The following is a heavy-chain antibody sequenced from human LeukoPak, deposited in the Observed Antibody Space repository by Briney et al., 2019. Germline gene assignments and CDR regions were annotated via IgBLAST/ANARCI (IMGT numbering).Heavy chain of an antibody. CDR2: IYYTGST. V-gene: IGHV4-59*08. Sequence: SETLSLTCTVSGDSVSTYYWSWIRQPPGKGLEWIGYIYYTGSTNYNPSLKSRVTISVDTSKNQFSLKLSSVTAADTAVHYCARHYSSTWPNYYMDVWGKGTTVTVSS. CDR1: GDSVSTYY. J-gene: IGHJ6*03. CDR3: ARHYSSTWPNYYMDV. D-gene: IGHD6-13*01.